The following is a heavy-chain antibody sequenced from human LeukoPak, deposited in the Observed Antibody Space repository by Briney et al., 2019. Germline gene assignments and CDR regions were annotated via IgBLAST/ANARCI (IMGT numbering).Heavy chain of an antibody. J-gene: IGHJ4*02. CDR2: IRHDGSDK. CDR3: AKDDILTGYNLDY. CDR1: GFTFSTSG. Sequence: GGSLRLSCAASGFTFSTSGMHWVRQAPGKGLEWVAFIRHDGSDKYYADSVRGRFTISRDNSKNTLYLQMNSLRAEDTAVYYCAKDDILTGYNLDYWGQGTLVTVSS. V-gene: IGHV3-30*02. D-gene: IGHD3-9*01.